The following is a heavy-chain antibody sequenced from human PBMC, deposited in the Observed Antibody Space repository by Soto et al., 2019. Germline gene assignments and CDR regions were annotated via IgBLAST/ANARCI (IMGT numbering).Heavy chain of an antibody. V-gene: IGHV4-38-2*02. CDR1: DYSINSGYY. Sequence: SETLSLTSAVSDYSINSGYYRGWIRQPPGKGLEWIGSIYHSGRTYYNPSLKSRVTISVDTSKNQFSLKLSSVTAADTAVYYCARESKYYYDSSGYSHAFDIWGQGTMVTVSS. D-gene: IGHD3-22*01. CDR2: IYHSGRT. J-gene: IGHJ3*02. CDR3: ARESKYYYDSSGYSHAFDI.